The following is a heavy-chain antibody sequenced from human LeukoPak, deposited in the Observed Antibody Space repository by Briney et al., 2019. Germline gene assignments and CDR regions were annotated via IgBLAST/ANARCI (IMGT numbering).Heavy chain of an antibody. CDR1: GFTFSSYG. V-gene: IGHV3-30*18. J-gene: IGHJ6*02. CDR2: ISYDGGNK. Sequence: PGGSLRLSCAASGFTFSSYGMHWVRQAPGKGLEWVAVISYDGGNKYYTDSVKGRFTISRDNSKNTLYLQMNSLRAEDTAVYYCAKSGYDSSEGMDVWGQGTTVTVSS. CDR3: AKSGYDSSEGMDV. D-gene: IGHD3-22*01.